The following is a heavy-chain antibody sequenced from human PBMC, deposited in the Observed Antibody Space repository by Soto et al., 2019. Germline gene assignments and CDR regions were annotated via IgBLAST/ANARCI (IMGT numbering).Heavy chain of an antibody. D-gene: IGHD2-15*01. CDR1: GFTFSSYG. Sequence: QVQLVESGGGVVQPGRSLRLSCAASGFTFSSYGMHWVRQAPGKGLEWVAVIWYDGSNKYYADSVKGRFTISRDNSKNTLYLQMNSLRAEDTAVYYCARVYYCSGGSCYFGAFDIWGQGTMVTVSS. V-gene: IGHV3-33*01. CDR2: IWYDGSNK. J-gene: IGHJ3*02. CDR3: ARVYYCSGGSCYFGAFDI.